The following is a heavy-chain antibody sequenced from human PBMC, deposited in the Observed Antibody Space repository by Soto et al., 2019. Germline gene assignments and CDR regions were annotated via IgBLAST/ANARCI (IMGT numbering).Heavy chain of an antibody. CDR1: AGSITTSY. Sequence: TLFLTCTVSAGSITTSYWSWIRQPLGKALEWIGYISYRGSTNYNPSLKSRLTISIDTSKSQISLKLTSMTTADTAVYYCASSGIVGREVNTGFDPWGQGTLDTVSS. CDR2: ISYRGST. D-gene: IGHD3-22*01. J-gene: IGHJ5*02. V-gene: IGHV4-59*01. CDR3: ASSGIVGREVNTGFDP.